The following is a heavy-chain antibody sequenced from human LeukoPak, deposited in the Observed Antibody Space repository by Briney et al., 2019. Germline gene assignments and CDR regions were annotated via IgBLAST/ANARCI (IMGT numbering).Heavy chain of an antibody. CDR1: GGSISSGGYY. Sequence: SETLSLTCTVSGGSISSGGYYWSWIRQHPGKGLEWIGYIYYSGSTYYNPSHKSRVTISVDTSKNQFSLKLSSVTAADTAVYYCARRVMVYDPRFDYWGQGTLVTVSS. CDR3: ARRVMVYDPRFDY. D-gene: IGHD2-8*01. V-gene: IGHV4-31*03. CDR2: IYYSGST. J-gene: IGHJ4*02.